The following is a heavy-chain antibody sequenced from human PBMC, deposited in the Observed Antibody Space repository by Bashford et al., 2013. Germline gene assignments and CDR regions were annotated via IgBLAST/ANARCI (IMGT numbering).Heavy chain of an antibody. CDR1: GFTFSSYD. Sequence: GGSLRLSCAASGFTFSSYDMHWVRQATGKGLEWVSAIGTAGDTYYPGSVKGRFTISRENAKNSLYLQMNSLRAGDTAVYYCARAIGGGYPRGYYDLWGRGTLVTVSS. D-gene: IGHD2-15*01. V-gene: IGHV3-13*01. CDR2: IGTAGDT. J-gene: IGHJ2*01. CDR3: ARAIGGGYPRGYYDL.